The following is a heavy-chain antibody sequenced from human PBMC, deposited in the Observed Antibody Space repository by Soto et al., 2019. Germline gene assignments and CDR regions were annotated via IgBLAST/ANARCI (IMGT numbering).Heavy chain of an antibody. Sequence: DVQLVESGGGLVQPGGSLRLSCEASGFNSSPYWMTWVRQAPGKGLEWVASIRPDGSVDFYLDSVKGRFTISRDNDNNSMFRPKNSLKGEDTAVYYCARERIRVVAATITHYYGMDVWGQGTTVTVSS. CDR3: ARERIRVVAATITHYYGMDV. CDR1: GFNSSPYW. V-gene: IGHV3-7*01. CDR2: IRPDGSVD. J-gene: IGHJ6*02. D-gene: IGHD2-2*01.